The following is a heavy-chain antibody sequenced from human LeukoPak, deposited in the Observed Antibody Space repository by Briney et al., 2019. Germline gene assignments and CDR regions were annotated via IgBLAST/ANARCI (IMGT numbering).Heavy chain of an antibody. D-gene: IGHD5-18*01. CDR2: IYCSGST. J-gene: IGHJ4*02. CDR1: GGSISSYY. CDR3: ASLSGYSYGHMVDY. V-gene: IGHV4-59*01. Sequence: PSETLSLTCTVSGGSISSYYWSWIRQPPGKGLEWIGYIYCSGSTNYNPSLKSRVTISVDTSKNQFSLKLSSVTAADTAVYYCASLSGYSYGHMVDYWGQGTLVTVSS.